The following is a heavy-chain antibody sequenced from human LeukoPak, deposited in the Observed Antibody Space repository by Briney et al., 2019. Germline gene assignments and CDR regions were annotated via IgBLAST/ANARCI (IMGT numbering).Heavy chain of an antibody. CDR1: GFTFDDYA. CDR3: AKYDILTGYPYYYYGMDV. CDR2: ISWNSGSI. V-gene: IGHV3-9*01. D-gene: IGHD3-9*01. J-gene: IGHJ6*02. Sequence: GGSLRLSCAASGFTFDDYAMHWVRQAPGKGLEWVSGISWNSGSIGYADSVKGRFTISRDNAKTSLYLQMNSLRAEDTALYYCAKYDILTGYPYYYYGMDVWGQGTTVTVSS.